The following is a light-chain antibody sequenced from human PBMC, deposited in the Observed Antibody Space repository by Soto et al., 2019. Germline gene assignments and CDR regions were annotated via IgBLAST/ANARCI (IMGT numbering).Light chain of an antibody. CDR2: EVS. CDR1: SSDVGGYNY. Sequence: QSVLTQPASVSGSPGQSITISCTGTSSDVGGYNYVSWYQQHPGKAPKLMIYEVSNRPSGVSSRFSGSKSGNSASLTISWLRAEDEADYYCSSYTTSSTLYVFGTGTKVTVL. CDR3: SSYTTSSTLYV. J-gene: IGLJ1*01. V-gene: IGLV2-14*01.